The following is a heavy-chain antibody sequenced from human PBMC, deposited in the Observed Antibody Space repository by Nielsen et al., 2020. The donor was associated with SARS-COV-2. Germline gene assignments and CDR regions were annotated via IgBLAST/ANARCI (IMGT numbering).Heavy chain of an antibody. CDR2: IYYSGST. CDR1: GGSVSSGSYY. CDR3: ARGTYAFDI. J-gene: IGHJ3*02. Sequence: SETLSLTCTVSGGSVSSGSYYWSWIRQPPGKGLEWIGYIYYSGSTNYNPSLKSRVTISVDTSKNQFSLKLSSVTAADTAVYYCARGTYAFDIWGQGTMVTVSS. D-gene: IGHD3-10*01. V-gene: IGHV4-61*01.